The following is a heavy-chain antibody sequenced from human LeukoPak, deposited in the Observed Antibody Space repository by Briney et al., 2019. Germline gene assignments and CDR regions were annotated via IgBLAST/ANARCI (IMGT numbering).Heavy chain of an antibody. J-gene: IGHJ4*02. V-gene: IGHV3-7*02. D-gene: IGHD5/OR15-5a*01. CDR1: RFTLTSYW. CDR3: PSPVCLYYFDY. CDR2: IKQDVREK. Sequence: GSLRLSCAPSRFTLTSYWMSCVREAPRKGLERVANIKQDVREKYYVDSAKVRSTISRDNTKNSLYLQRNSLPAQAPPLFNFPSPVCLYYFDYWGQGTLVTVSS.